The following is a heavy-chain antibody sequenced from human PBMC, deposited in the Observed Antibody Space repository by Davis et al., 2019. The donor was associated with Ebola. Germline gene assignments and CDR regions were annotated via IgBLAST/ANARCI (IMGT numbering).Heavy chain of an antibody. Sequence: GESLKISCAASGFTFSSYWMSWVRQAPGKGLEWVANIKQDGSEKYYVDSVKGRFTISRDNAKNSLYLQMNSLRAEDTAVYYCARDPHLGSWYLPGDFDYWGQGTLVTVSS. CDR2: IKQDGSEK. D-gene: IGHD6-13*01. CDR1: GFTFSSYW. J-gene: IGHJ4*02. V-gene: IGHV3-7*01. CDR3: ARDPHLGSWYLPGDFDY.